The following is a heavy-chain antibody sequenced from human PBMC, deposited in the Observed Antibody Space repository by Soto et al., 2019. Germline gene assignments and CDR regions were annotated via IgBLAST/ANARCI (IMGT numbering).Heavy chain of an antibody. CDR3: AKDRERIATRSIDY. CDR2: ISGSGVIT. Sequence: EVQLLESGGGLVQPGGSLRLSCAASGFTFSSYAMSWVRQAPGKGLEWVSGISGSGVITYYADSVKGRFTISRDNSKSTLYLQMNSMRAEDTAVYYCAKDRERIATRSIDYWGQGTLVTVSS. V-gene: IGHV3-23*01. D-gene: IGHD6-6*01. J-gene: IGHJ4*02. CDR1: GFTFSSYA.